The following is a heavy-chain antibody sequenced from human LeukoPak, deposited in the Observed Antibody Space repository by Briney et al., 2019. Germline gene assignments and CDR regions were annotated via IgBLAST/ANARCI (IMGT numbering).Heavy chain of an antibody. V-gene: IGHV4-38-2*01. J-gene: IGHJ3*02. CDR3: ARKNPLYCSGGSCYSLNAFDI. Sequence: PSETLSLTCAVSGYSISSGYYWGWIRQPPGKGLEWIGSIYHSGSTYYKPSLKSRVTISVDTSKNQFSLKLSSVTAADTAVYYCARKNPLYCSGGSCYSLNAFDIWGQGTMVTVSS. D-gene: IGHD2-15*01. CDR1: GYSISSGYY. CDR2: IYHSGST.